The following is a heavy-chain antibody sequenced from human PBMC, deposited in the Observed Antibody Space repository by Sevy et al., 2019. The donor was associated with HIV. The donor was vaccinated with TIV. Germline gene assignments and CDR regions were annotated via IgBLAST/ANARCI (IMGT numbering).Heavy chain of an antibody. CDR3: ARDLFVPARRAWFDP. V-gene: IGHV1-18*01. Sequence: ASVKVSCKASGYTFTSYGISWVRQAPGQGLEWMGWISAYNGNTNYALKLQGRVTMTTDTSTSTAYMELRSLRSDDTAVYYCARDLFVPARRAWFDPWGHGTLVTVSS. CDR1: GYTFTSYG. D-gene: IGHD2-2*01. CDR2: ISAYNGNT. J-gene: IGHJ5*02.